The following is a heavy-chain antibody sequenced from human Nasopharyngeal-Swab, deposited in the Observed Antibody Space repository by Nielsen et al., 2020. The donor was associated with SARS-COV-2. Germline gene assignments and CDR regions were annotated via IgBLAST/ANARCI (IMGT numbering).Heavy chain of an antibody. CDR2: INPNSGGT. CDR1: GYTFTSYY. D-gene: IGHD6-13*01. Sequence: ASVKVSCKASGYTFTSYYMHWVRQAPGQGLEWMGRINPNSGGTNYAQKFQGRVTMTRDTSISTACMELSRLRSDDTAVYYCAREDSSSWYSLLNWFDPWGQGTLVTVSS. J-gene: IGHJ5*02. V-gene: IGHV1-2*06. CDR3: AREDSSSWYSLLNWFDP.